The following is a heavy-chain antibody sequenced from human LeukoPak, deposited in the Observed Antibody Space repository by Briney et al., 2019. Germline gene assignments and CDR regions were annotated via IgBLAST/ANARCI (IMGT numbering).Heavy chain of an antibody. V-gene: IGHV4-59*01. D-gene: IGHD3-10*01. J-gene: IGHJ5*02. CDR1: GGSFSGYS. CDR2: IYYSGST. CDR3: ARGPRYYGSGSFNWFDP. Sequence: KASETLSLTCAVYGGSFSGYSWTWIRQPPGKGLEWIGYIYYSGSTNYNPSLKSRVTISVDTSKNQFSLKLSSVTAADTAVYYCARGPRYYGSGSFNWFDPWGQGTLVTVSS.